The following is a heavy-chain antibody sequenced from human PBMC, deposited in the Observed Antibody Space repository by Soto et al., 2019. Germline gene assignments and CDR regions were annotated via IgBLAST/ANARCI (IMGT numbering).Heavy chain of an antibody. J-gene: IGHJ4*02. D-gene: IGHD2-21*02. CDR2: VNPNTGGT. V-gene: IGHV1-2*02. CDR3: ARQLAYCAGDCYTEPIDY. CDR1: GYTFTAYY. Sequence: QAQLVQSGAEAKQPGASVKVSCEASGYTFTAYYIHWVLQSPGQWLEWMGWVNPNTGGTKYAQKFQGTVTMTRDTSISTAYMELNRLRSDDTAVYYCARQLAYCAGDCYTEPIDYWGQGTLVTVSS.